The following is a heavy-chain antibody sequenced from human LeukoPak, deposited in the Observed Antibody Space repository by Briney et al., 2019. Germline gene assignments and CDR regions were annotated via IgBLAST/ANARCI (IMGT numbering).Heavy chain of an antibody. CDR1: GFTFSSYS. D-gene: IGHD5-18*01. J-gene: IGHJ2*01. Sequence: GGSLRLSCAASGFTFSSYSMNWVRQALGKGLEWVSSISSSSSYIYYADSVKGRFTISRDNAKNSLYLQMNSLRAEDTAVYYCARPRTAIEYWYFDLWGRGTLVTVSS. CDR3: ARPRTAIEYWYFDL. V-gene: IGHV3-21*01. CDR2: ISSSSSYI.